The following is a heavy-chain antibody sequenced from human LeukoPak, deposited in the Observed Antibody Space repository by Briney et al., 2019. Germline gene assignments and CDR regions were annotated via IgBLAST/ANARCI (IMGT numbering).Heavy chain of an antibody. V-gene: IGHV3-48*03. CDR2: ISSSGSTI. CDR1: GFTFSSYE. D-gene: IGHD3-10*02. J-gene: IGHJ6*04. Sequence: GGSLRLSCAASGFTFSSYEINWVRQAPGKGLEWVSYISSSGSTIYYADSVKGRFTISRDNARNSLYLQMNSLRAEDTAVYYCAELGITMIGGVWGKGTTVTISS. CDR3: AELGITMIGGV.